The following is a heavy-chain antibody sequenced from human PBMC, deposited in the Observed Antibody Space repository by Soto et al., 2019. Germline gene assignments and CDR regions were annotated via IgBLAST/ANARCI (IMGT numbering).Heavy chain of an antibody. Sequence: PSETLSLTCTVSGGSVSSGSYYWSWIRQPPGKGLEWIGEIYHSGSTNYNPSLKSRVTISVDKSKNQFSLKLSSVTAADTAVYYCARDLVVKNTIFGVVIPPLGMDVWGQGTTVTVSS. CDR3: ARDLVVKNTIFGVVIPPLGMDV. J-gene: IGHJ6*02. CDR1: GGSVSSGSYY. D-gene: IGHD3-3*01. CDR2: IYHSGST. V-gene: IGHV4-61*01.